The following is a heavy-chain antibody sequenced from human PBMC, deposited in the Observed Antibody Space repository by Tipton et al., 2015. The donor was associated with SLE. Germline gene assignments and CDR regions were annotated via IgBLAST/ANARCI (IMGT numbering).Heavy chain of an antibody. V-gene: IGHV4-61*02. D-gene: IGHD2-21*02. Sequence: LRLSCTVSGGSITTGSYYWSWIRQPAGKGLEWIGRLYTTGSTYYNPSLKSRVSMSVDTSKNQFSLKLSSVTAADTAVYYCAREEGDYYNYAWFDPWGQGTLVTVSS. CDR1: GGSITTGSYY. CDR3: AREEGDYYNYAWFDP. CDR2: LYTTGST. J-gene: IGHJ5*02.